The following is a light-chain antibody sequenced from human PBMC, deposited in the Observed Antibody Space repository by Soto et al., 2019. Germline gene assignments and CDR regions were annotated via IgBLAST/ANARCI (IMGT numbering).Light chain of an antibody. CDR3: QQYGSSYT. CDR2: GTS. J-gene: IGKJ3*01. V-gene: IGKV3-20*01. CDR1: QTVRNNY. Sequence: EIVLTQSPGTLSLSPGERATLSCRASQTVRNNYLAWYQQQPGQAPRLLIYGTSTRDTGIPDRCSGSGSGTDVTLTISRLEPEDFAVYYCQQYGSSYTFGPGTKVEIK.